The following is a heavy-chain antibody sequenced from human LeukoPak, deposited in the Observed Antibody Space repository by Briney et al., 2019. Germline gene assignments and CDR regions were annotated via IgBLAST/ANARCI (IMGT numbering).Heavy chain of an antibody. D-gene: IGHD6-19*01. Sequence: ASVKVSCKATVYIFSTYVISWVRQAPGQGLEWMGCISGYNGNTNYAQKLQGRVTMTTNTSTSTAYMELRSLRSHDTAVYYCARRRSEEFDFDCWGQGTLVTVSS. CDR2: ISGYNGNT. CDR3: ARRRSEEFDFDC. J-gene: IGHJ4*02. CDR1: VYIFSTYV. V-gene: IGHV1-18*04.